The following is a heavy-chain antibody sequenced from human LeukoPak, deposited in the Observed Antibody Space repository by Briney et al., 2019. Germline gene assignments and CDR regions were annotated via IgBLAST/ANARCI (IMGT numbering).Heavy chain of an antibody. CDR2: IGGSGSAI. CDR1: GFTFSDYY. CDR3: ARDIVVDY. D-gene: IGHD2-15*01. V-gene: IGHV3-11*04. J-gene: IGHJ4*02. Sequence: GGSLRLSCAVSGFTFSDYYMNWIRQAPGKGLEWISYIGGSGSAIYYADSVKGRFTISRDNAKNSLYLQMNSLRAEDTAVYYCARDIVVDYWGQGTLVTVSS.